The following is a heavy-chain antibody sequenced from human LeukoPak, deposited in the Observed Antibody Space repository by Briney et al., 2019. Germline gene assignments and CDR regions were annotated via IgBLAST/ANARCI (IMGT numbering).Heavy chain of an antibody. D-gene: IGHD3-22*01. J-gene: IGHJ5*02. CDR1: GGTFSSYA. V-gene: IGHV1-69*06. CDR3: ARLTDYYDSSGYDGNWFDP. Sequence: SVTVSCKASGGTFSSYAISWVRQAPGQGLEWMGGIIPIFGTANYAQKFQGRVTITADKSTSTAYMELSSLRSEDTAVYYCARLTDYYDSSGYDGNWFDPWGQGTLVTVSS. CDR2: IIPIFGTA.